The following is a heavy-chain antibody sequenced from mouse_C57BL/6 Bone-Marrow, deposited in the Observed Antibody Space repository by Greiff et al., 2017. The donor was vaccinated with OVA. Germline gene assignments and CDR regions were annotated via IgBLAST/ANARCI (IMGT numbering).Heavy chain of an antibody. J-gene: IGHJ3*01. V-gene: IGHV1-15*01. D-gene: IGHD3-2*02. Sequence: VKLMESGAELVRPGASVTLSCKASGYTFTDYEMHWVKQTPVHGLEWIGAIDPETGGTAYNQKFKGKAILTADKSSSTAYMELRSLTSEDSAVYYCTRVPQGHWGQGTLVTVSA. CDR2: IDPETGGT. CDR1: GYTFTDYE. CDR3: TRVPQGH.